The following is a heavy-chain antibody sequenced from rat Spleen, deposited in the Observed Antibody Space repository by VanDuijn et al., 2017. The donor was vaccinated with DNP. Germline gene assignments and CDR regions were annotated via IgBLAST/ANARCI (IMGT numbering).Heavy chain of an antibody. J-gene: IGHJ3*01. CDR3: TSNPHIRTAAPFDY. D-gene: IGHD3-8*01. CDR1: GFIFSNYW. Sequence: EVQLVESGGGPVQPGRSLKLSCVASGFIFSNYWMTWIRQAPGKGLEWVASISSTGDSTYYSDSVKGRFSISRDNAKSTLYLQMNSLRSEDTATYYCTSNPHIRTAAPFDYWGQGTLVTVSS. V-gene: IGHV5-31*01. CDR2: ISSTGDST.